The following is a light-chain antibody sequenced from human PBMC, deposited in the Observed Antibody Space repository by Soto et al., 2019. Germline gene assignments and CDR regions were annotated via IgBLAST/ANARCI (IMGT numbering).Light chain of an antibody. CDR3: QQYGTSPRFA. V-gene: IGKV3-20*01. J-gene: IGKJ3*01. Sequence: EVVLTQSPGTLSLSPGESATLSCRASQSVSSHYLGWYQQKPGQPPRLLIYDGSSRATGIPDRFSATASETDFTLTITRLETEDVAVYHGQQYGTSPRFAFGPGTKVEIK. CDR2: DGS. CDR1: QSVSSHY.